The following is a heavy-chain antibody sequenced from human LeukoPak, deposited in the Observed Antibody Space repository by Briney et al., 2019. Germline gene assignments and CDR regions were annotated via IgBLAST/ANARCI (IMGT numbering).Heavy chain of an antibody. CDR3: AREGAAVDY. CDR1: GFTFSSYT. D-gene: IGHD3-16*01. CDR2: ISGSGGST. Sequence: PGGSLRLSCATSGFTFSSYTMSWVRQAPGKGLEWVSSISGSGGSTYYDSVQGRFAISRDNSKSTPYLQMNSLRAEDTAVYYCAREGAAVDYWGQGTLVTVSS. J-gene: IGHJ4*02. V-gene: IGHV3-23*01.